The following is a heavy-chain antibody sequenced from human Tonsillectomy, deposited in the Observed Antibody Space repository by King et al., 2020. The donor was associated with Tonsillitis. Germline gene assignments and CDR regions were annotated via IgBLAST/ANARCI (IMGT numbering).Heavy chain of an antibody. D-gene: IGHD2-2*01. CDR3: AKGGCSSTSCYYDCDY. CDR1: GFTFSSYA. V-gene: IGHV3-23*04. Sequence: VQLVESGGGLVQPGGSLRLSCAASGFTFSSYAMSWVRQAPGKGLEWVSAISGSGGSTYYADSVKGRFTISRDNSKNTLYLQMNSLRADDTAVYYCAKGGCSSTSCYYDCDYWGQGTLVTVSS. CDR2: ISGSGGST. J-gene: IGHJ4*02.